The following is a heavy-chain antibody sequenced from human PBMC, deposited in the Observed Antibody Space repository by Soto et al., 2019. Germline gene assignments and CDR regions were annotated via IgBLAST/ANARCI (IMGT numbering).Heavy chain of an antibody. D-gene: IGHD4-4*01. CDR2: LIPVFATP. CDR1: SFYA. V-gene: IGHV1-69*01. J-gene: IGHJ6*02. CDR3: ASTPVTGRYSYYGMDA. Sequence: QVQPVRSGSEVEKPGSSVRVSCKTGSFYAVSWVRQAPGQGLEWMGGLIPVFATPSYAQKFQGRVTITADESNSTAYMELSSLRSEDTALYYCASTPVTGRYSYYGMDAWDQGIAVTVSS.